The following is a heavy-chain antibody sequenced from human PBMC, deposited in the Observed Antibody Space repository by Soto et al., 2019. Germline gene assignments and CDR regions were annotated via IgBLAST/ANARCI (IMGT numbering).Heavy chain of an antibody. Sequence: ASVKVSCKVSGYTLTELSMHWVRQAPGKGLEWMGGFDPEDGETIYAQKFQGRVTMTEDTSTDTAYMELSSLRSEDTAVYYCATVVTMVRGVIITSWLDPWGQGTMVTVSS. CDR1: GYTLTELS. J-gene: IGHJ5*02. CDR2: FDPEDGET. V-gene: IGHV1-24*01. D-gene: IGHD3-10*01. CDR3: ATVVTMVRGVIITSWLDP.